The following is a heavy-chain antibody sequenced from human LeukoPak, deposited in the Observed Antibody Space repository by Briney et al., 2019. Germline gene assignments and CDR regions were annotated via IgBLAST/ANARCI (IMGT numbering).Heavy chain of an antibody. Sequence: GGSLRLSCAASGFNFRNYALHWVRQAPGKEPEWVALIRFDGSHKYYADSVKGRFTISRDNSRDTLSLQMNSLRAEDTAVYYCARGYMVRGVIIPFWGQGTLVTVSS. CDR2: IRFDGSHK. CDR3: ARGYMVRGVIIPF. J-gene: IGHJ4*02. D-gene: IGHD3-10*01. CDR1: GFNFRNYA. V-gene: IGHV3-30*02.